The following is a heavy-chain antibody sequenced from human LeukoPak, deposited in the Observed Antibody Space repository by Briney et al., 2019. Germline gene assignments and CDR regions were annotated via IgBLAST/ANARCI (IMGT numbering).Heavy chain of an antibody. CDR3: AKAGDSSGSYYFDY. CDR2: ISGRGGST. J-gene: IGHJ4*02. Sequence: GGSLRLSCAASGFTFSSYAMSWVRQAPGKGLEWVSAISGRGGSTYYADSVKGRFTISRDNSKNTLYLQMNSLRAEDTAVYYCAKAGDSSGSYYFDYWGQGTLVTVSS. CDR1: GFTFSSYA. D-gene: IGHD3-22*01. V-gene: IGHV3-23*01.